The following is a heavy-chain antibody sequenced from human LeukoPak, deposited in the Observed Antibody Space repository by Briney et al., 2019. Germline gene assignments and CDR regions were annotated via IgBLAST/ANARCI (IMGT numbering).Heavy chain of an antibody. Sequence: GASVKVSCKASGYTFTGYFMHWVRQAPGQGPEWMGWINPNSGGTNYAQKFQGRVTMTSDTSISTAYMELSRLRSDDTAVYYCASISSSWYYFDHWGQGTLVTVSS. CDR3: ASISSSWYYFDH. CDR2: INPNSGGT. V-gene: IGHV1-2*02. J-gene: IGHJ4*02. D-gene: IGHD6-13*01. CDR1: GYTFTGYF.